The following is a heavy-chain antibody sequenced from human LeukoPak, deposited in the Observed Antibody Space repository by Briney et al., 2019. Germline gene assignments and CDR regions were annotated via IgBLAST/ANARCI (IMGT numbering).Heavy chain of an antibody. CDR3: ARGITKDQWLVPY. Sequence: GASVKVSCKASGGTFSSSAISSYAISWVRQAPGQGLEWMGGIIPIFGTANYAQKFQGRVTITADESTSTAYMELSSLRSEDTAVYYCARGITKDQWLVPYWGQGTLVTVSS. CDR2: IIPIFGTA. J-gene: IGHJ4*02. CDR1: GGTFSSSAISSYA. V-gene: IGHV1-69*13. D-gene: IGHD6-19*01.